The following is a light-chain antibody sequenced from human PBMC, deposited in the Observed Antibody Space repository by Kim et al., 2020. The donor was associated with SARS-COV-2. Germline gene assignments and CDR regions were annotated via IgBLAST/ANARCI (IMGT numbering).Light chain of an antibody. CDR2: ATS. J-gene: IGKJ1*01. CDR1: QTISYN. Sequence: EILMTQSPATLSVSPGERATLSCRASQTISYNLAWYQQKAGQAPRHLIYATSTRATGVPARFSGSGSGTEFTLTISSLQSEDFAVYYCQQYNDWPQTFGQGTRVDIK. CDR3: QQYNDWPQT. V-gene: IGKV3-15*01.